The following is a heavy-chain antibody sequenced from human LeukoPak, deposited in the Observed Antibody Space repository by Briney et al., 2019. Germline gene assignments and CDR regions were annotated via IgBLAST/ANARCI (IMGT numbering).Heavy chain of an antibody. D-gene: IGHD1-26*01. CDR2: ISGSGGST. Sequence: PGASVKVSCKASGGTFSSYAMSWVRPAPGKGLERVSGISGSGGSTYYADSVKGRFTISRDNSKNTLYLQMNSLRAEDTAVYYCAREGATGDYFDYWGQGTLVTVSS. V-gene: IGHV3-23*01. CDR3: AREGATGDYFDY. J-gene: IGHJ4*02. CDR1: GGTFSSYA.